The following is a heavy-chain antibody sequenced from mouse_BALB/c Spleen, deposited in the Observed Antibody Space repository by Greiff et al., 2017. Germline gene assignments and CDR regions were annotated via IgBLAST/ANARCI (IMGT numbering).Heavy chain of an antibody. CDR1: GYTFTSYW. CDR2: IYPGNSDT. D-gene: IGHD2-14*01. Sequence: EVQLQKSGTVLARPGASVKMSCKASGYTFTSYWMHWVKQRPGQGLEWIGAIYPGNSDTSYNQKFKGKAKLTAVTSTSTAYMELSSLTNEDSAVYYCTRGDRERYFDYWGQGTTLTVSS. V-gene: IGHV1-5*01. J-gene: IGHJ2*01. CDR3: TRGDRERYFDY.